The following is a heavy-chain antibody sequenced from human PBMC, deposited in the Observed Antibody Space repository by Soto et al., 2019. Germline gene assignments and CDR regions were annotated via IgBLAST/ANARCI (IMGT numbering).Heavy chain of an antibody. CDR1: GFTFNNYV. J-gene: IGHJ4*02. V-gene: IGHV3-21*01. D-gene: IGHD2-2*01. CDR3: AREDSIIIPAVSDF. Sequence: GGSLRLSCAVSGFTFNNYVINWVRQSPGKGLEWVSSVSKSGYTYYSDSVKGRFTISRDNAKNSVSLQMNTLRAEDTAVYYCAREDSIIIPAVSDFWGQGTLVTVSS. CDR2: VSKSGYT.